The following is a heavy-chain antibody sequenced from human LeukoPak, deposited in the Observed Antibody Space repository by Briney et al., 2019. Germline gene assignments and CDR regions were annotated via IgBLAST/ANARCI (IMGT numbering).Heavy chain of an antibody. D-gene: IGHD3-22*01. CDR3: ARADYYDSSGSSGRTYWFAP. V-gene: IGHV4-59*01. CDR1: GGSISSYY. Sequence: SETLSLTCTVSGGSISSYYWSWIRQPPGKGLEWIGYISYSGSTDYNPSLKSRVTISVATSNNQFSLKLSSLTAADTAVYYCARADYYDSSGSSGRTYWFAPWGQGTLVTVSS. CDR2: ISYSGST. J-gene: IGHJ5*02.